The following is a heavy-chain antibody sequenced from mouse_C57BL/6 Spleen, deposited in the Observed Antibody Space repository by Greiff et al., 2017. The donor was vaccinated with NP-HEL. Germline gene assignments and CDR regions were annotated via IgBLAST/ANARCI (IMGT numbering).Heavy chain of an antibody. CDR2: IYPGSGST. D-gene: IGHD1-1*01. V-gene: IGHV1-55*01. CDR1: GYTFTSYW. J-gene: IGHJ3*01. CDR3: ARGHYGRRDWFAY. Sequence: QVQLQQPGAELVKPGASVQMSCKASGYTFTSYWITWVKQRPGQGLEWIGDIYPGSGSTNYNEKFKSKATLTVDTSSSTAYMQLSSLTSEDSAVYYCARGHYGRRDWFAYWGQGTLVTVSA.